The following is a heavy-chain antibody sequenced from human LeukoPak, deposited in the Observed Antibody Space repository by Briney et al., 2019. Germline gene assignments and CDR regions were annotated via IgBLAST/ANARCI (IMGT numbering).Heavy chain of an antibody. Sequence: GGSLRLSCAASGFTFSSYGMHWVRQAPGKGLEWVAVISYDGSNKYYADSVKGRFTISRDNAKNSLYLQMNSLRAEDTALYYCARAYYYDSSGYFGDAFDIWGQGTMVTVSS. V-gene: IGHV3-30*03. D-gene: IGHD3-22*01. CDR3: ARAYYYDSSGYFGDAFDI. J-gene: IGHJ3*02. CDR2: ISYDGSNK. CDR1: GFTFSSYG.